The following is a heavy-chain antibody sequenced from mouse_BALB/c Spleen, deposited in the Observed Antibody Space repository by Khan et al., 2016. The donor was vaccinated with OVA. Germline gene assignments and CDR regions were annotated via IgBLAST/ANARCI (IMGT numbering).Heavy chain of an antibody. CDR2: ISSGGSYT. CDR3: ARHEDYCGSRPYFDY. J-gene: IGHJ2*01. Sequence: EVELVESGGGLVKPGGSLKLSCVASGITFSRYSMSWVRQPPETRLEWVASISSGGSYTYYQDSVKGRFTISRDNAENTLYLQMSRLRSEDTAIYYCARHEDYCGSRPYFDYWGQGTTLTVSS. D-gene: IGHD1-1*01. CDR1: GITFSRYS. V-gene: IGHV5-9-3*01.